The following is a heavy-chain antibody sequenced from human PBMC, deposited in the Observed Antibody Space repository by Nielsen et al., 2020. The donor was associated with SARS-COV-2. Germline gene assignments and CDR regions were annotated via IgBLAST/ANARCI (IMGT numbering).Heavy chain of an antibody. CDR2: IRYDGSNK. CDR3: ARAGSSSWYLVPTVG. D-gene: IGHD6-13*01. Sequence: GESLKISCAASGFTFSSYGMHWVRQAPGKGLEWVAFIRYDGSNKYYADSVKGRFTISRDNSKNTLYLQMNSLRAEDTAVYYCARAGSSSWYLVPTVGWGQGTLVTVSS. CDR1: GFTFSSYG. J-gene: IGHJ4*02. V-gene: IGHV3-30*02.